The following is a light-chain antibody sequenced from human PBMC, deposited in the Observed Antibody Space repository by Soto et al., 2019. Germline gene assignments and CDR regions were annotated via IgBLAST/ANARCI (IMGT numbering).Light chain of an antibody. V-gene: IGLV2-14*01. Sequence: QSALTQPASVSGSPGQSITISCTGTSSDVGGYNYVSWYQQHPGKAPKLMIYDVSYRPSGVSNRFSGSKSGNTASLTISGLQAEDEADHYCSSYTSSSTVVFGGGTKLTVL. CDR3: SSYTSSSTVV. CDR1: SSDVGGYNY. CDR2: DVS. J-gene: IGLJ2*01.